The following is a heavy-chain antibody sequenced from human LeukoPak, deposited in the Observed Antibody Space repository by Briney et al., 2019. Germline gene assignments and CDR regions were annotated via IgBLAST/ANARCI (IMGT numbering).Heavy chain of an antibody. V-gene: IGHV3-23*01. D-gene: IGHD1-26*01. Sequence: PGGSLRLSCAASGFTFSSHAMNWVRQAPGKGLEWVSTISASAGTTYYADSVKGRFTISRDNSKNTLYLQMNSLRVEDTALYYCAKKTPTGGTVGNYFDYWGQGTLVTVSS. CDR2: ISASAGTT. CDR1: GFTFSSHA. CDR3: AKKTPTGGTVGNYFDY. J-gene: IGHJ4*02.